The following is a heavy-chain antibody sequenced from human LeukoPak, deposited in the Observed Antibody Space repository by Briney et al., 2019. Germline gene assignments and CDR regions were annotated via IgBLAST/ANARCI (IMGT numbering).Heavy chain of an antibody. D-gene: IGHD3-22*01. J-gene: IGHJ4*02. Sequence: RAGGSLRLSCAASGFTFSNYWIHWVRHAPGKGLVWVSRIDNAGSITTYADSAKGRFTISRDNAENTLYLQMNSLRVEDTAVYYCVRSAFHAGSGNYYDYWGQGTLVTVSS. V-gene: IGHV3-74*03. CDR1: GFTFSNYW. CDR2: IDNAGSIT. CDR3: VRSAFHAGSGNYYDY.